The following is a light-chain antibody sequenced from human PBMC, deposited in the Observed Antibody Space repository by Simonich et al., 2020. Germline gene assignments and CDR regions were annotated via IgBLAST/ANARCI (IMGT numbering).Light chain of an antibody. CDR1: KSVLYSSNNKNY. J-gene: IGKJ4*01. CDR2: WAS. Sequence: DIVMTQSPDSLAVSLGERATINCKSSKSVLYSSNNKNYLAWYQQKPGQPPKLLIYWASTQEYWVPDRFSGSGSGTDFTLTISSLQAEDVAVYYCQQYYSTPLTFGGGTKVEIK. CDR3: QQYYSTPLT. V-gene: IGKV4-1*01.